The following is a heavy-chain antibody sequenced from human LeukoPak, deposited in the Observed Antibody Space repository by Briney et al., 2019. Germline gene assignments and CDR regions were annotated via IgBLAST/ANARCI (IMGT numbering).Heavy chain of an antibody. CDR2: IYYSGST. D-gene: IGHD2-2*01. CDR1: GGSISSGSYY. CDR3: ATGVYCSSTSCFDY. V-gene: IGHV4-61*01. Sequence: SETLSLTCTVSGGSISSGSYYWSWIRQPPGKGLEWIGYIYYSGSTNYNPSLKSRVTISVDTSKNQFSLKLSSVTAADTAVYYCATGVYCSSTSCFDYWGQGTLVTVSS. J-gene: IGHJ4*02.